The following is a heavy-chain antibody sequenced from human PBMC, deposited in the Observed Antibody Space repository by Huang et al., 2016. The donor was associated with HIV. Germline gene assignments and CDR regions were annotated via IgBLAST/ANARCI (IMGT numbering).Heavy chain of an antibody. CDR1: GFSFGSYG. J-gene: IGHJ4*02. Sequence: VQLVESGGGVVKPGGSLRLSCGASGFSFGSYGMNWVRRAPGKGLEWGSSITSSSTYKYYADSVKGRFTISRDNAKNSLYLQRNSLRAEDTAVYYCARGSPPPFSTDWGQGTLVTVSS. CDR3: ARGSPPPFSTD. CDR2: ITSSSTYK. D-gene: IGHD3-3*01. V-gene: IGHV3-21*01.